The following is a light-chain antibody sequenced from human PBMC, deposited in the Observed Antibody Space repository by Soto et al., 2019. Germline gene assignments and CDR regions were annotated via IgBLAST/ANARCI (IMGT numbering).Light chain of an antibody. V-gene: IGLV3-21*02. CDR2: DGS. CDR3: QLWDSSSDHYV. CDR1: YIGGKR. J-gene: IGLJ1*01. Sequence: SYELTQPVSVSVAPGQTASITCGGEYIGGKRVQWYQQKAGQAPQLVLYDGSDRPSGIPERFSGSSSGNTATLTISRIEAGDEADYYCQLWDSSSDHYVFGPGTQLTVL.